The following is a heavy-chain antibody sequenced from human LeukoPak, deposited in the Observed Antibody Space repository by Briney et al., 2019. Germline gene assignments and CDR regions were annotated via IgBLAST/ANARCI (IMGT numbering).Heavy chain of an antibody. CDR1: VYTFIIYG. CDR3: ARLLFDSTGYYYFDY. V-gene: IGHV1-18*01. D-gene: IGHD3-22*01. J-gene: IGHJ4*02. CDR2: ISAYNGKT. Sequence: ASVNVSYTSSVYTFIIYGIIWVRQAPGQGREWMGWISAYNGKTNYAQNLQGRGTITTDTPTSTAYMELRSLRSDDTAVYYCARLLFDSTGYYYFDYWGQGTLVTVSS.